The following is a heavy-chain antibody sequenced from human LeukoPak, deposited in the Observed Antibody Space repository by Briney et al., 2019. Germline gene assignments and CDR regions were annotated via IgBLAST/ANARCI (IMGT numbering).Heavy chain of an antibody. V-gene: IGHV3-7*03. D-gene: IGHD3-9*01. CDR3: ARVRYYDTPFANWFDP. CDR1: GFTFSSYW. CDR2: IKQDGSEK. Sequence: SGGSLRLSCAASGFTFSSYWMSWVRQAPGKGLEWVANIKQDGSEKYYVDSVKGRFTISRDNAKNSLYLQMNSLRAVDTAVYYCARVRYYDTPFANWFDPWGQGTLVTVSS. J-gene: IGHJ5*02.